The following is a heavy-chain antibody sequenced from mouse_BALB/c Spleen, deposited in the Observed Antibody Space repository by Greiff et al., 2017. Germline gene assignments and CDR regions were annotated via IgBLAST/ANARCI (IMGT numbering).Heavy chain of an antibody. CDR1: GFTFTEYI. CDR2: FYPGSGSI. CDR3: ARHEEVPGRYSMDY. J-gene: IGHJ4*01. Sequence: QVHVKQSGAELVKPGASVKLSCTASGFTFTEYIIHWVKQSSGQGLEWIGWFYPGSGSIKYNEKFKDKATLTADKSSSTVYMELSRLTSEDSAVYFCARHEEVPGRYSMDYWGQGTSVTVSS. V-gene: IGHV1-62-2*01. D-gene: IGHD2-14*01.